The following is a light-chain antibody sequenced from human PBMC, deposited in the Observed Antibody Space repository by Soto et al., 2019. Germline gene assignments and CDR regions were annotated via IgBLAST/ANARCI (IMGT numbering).Light chain of an antibody. Sequence: EIVLTQSPGTLSLSPGERATLSCRASQSVSSRYIVWYQQKPGQAPRLLIYGASSRATGIPDRFSGSGFGTDFTLTISRLEPEDFAVYYCQHYGSSPYTFGQGTKVEIK. CDR3: QHYGSSPYT. V-gene: IGKV3-20*01. J-gene: IGKJ2*01. CDR2: GAS. CDR1: QSVSSRY.